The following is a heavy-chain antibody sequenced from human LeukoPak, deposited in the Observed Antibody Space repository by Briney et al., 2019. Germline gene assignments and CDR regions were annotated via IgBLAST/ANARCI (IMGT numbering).Heavy chain of an antibody. CDR3: ARANSYSSSPLNH. D-gene: IGHD6-13*01. CDR1: GGTFSSYA. J-gene: IGHJ5*02. Sequence: EASVKVSCKASGGTFSSYAISWVRQAPGQGLEWMGRIIPILGIANYAQKFQGRVTITADKSTSTAYMELSSLRSEDTAVYYCARANSYSSSPLNHWGQGTLVTVSS. V-gene: IGHV1-69*04. CDR2: IIPILGIA.